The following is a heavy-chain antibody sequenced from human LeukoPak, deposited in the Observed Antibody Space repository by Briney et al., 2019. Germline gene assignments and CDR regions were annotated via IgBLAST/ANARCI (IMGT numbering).Heavy chain of an antibody. V-gene: IGHV3-9*01. Sequence: GGSLRLSCVASGFTFDDYAMHWVRQAPGKGLEWVSGVSWNSGSIGYADSVKGRFTISRDNAKNSLYLQMNSLRAEDTALYYCAKGDSSGPLFDYWGQGTLVTVSS. CDR2: VSWNSGSI. J-gene: IGHJ4*02. D-gene: IGHD3-22*01. CDR3: AKGDSSGPLFDY. CDR1: GFTFDDYA.